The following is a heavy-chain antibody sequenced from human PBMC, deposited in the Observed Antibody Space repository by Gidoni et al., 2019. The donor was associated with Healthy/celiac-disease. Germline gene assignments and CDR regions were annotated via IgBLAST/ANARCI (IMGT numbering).Heavy chain of an antibody. CDR3: ARMHCSSTSCRWGYYYYGMDV. D-gene: IGHD2-2*01. V-gene: IGHV4-34*01. CDR2: INHSGST. CDR1: GGSFSGYS. Sequence: QVQLQQWGAGLLKPSETLSLTCAVYGGSFSGYSWSWIRPPPGKGLEWMGEINHSGSTNYNPSLKSRVTISVETSKNQFSLKLSSVTAADTAVYYCARMHCSSTSCRWGYYYYGMDVWGQGTTVTVSS. J-gene: IGHJ6*02.